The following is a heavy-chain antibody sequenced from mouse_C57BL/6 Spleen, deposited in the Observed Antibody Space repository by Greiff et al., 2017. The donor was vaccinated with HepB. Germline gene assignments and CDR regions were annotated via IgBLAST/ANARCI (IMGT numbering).Heavy chain of an antibody. V-gene: IGHV1-59*01. CDR3: ARWSWDY. CDR2: IDPSDSYT. CDR1: GYTFTSYW. J-gene: IGHJ2*01. Sequence: QVQLQQPGAELVRPGTSVKLSCKASGYTFTSYWMHWVKQRPGQGLEWIGVIDPSDSYTNYNQKFKGKATLTVDTSSSTAYMQLSSLTSEDSAVYYCARWSWDYWGQGTTLTVSS.